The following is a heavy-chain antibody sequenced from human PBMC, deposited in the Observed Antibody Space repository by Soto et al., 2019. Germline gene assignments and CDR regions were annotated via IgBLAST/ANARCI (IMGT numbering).Heavy chain of an antibody. Sequence: QVQLVESGGGVVQPGRSLRLSCAASGFTFSSYAMHWVRQAPGKGLEWVAVISYDGSNKYYADSVKGRFTISRDNSKNTLYLQMNSLRAEATAVYYCARERGEDMYYYYGMDVWGQGTTVTVSS. V-gene: IGHV3-30-3*01. CDR3: ARERGEDMYYYYGMDV. CDR1: GFTFSSYA. J-gene: IGHJ6*02. CDR2: ISYDGSNK. D-gene: IGHD2-15*01.